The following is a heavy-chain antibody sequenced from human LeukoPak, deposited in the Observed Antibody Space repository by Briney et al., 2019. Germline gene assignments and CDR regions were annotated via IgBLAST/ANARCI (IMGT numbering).Heavy chain of an antibody. J-gene: IGHJ3*01. V-gene: IGHV3-48*01. CDR3: ARPTTSGLYSH. D-gene: IGHD6-19*01. Sequence: GGSLRLSCAASGFTFSDFDLNWVRQAPGKGLEWVSYISGSSRTTYYTDSVKGRFTISRDNAKNSLYLQMNSLRAEDTAVHYCARPTTSGLYSHWGQGTMVTVSS. CDR2: ISGSSRTT. CDR1: GFTFSDFD.